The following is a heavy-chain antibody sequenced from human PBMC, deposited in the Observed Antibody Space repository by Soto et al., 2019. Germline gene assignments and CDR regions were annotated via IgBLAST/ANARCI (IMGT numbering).Heavy chain of an antibody. Sequence: QVQLVQSGAEVKKPGASVKVSCKASGYTFTGYYMHWVRQAPGQGLEWMGCINPNSGGTKSAQKFQGRVTMTRDTSISTAYMELSRMSSDDTAVYYCARRKGDYYDSSGYHYYFDYWGQGTLVTVSS. J-gene: IGHJ4*02. V-gene: IGHV1-2*02. CDR3: ARRKGDYYDSSGYHYYFDY. D-gene: IGHD3-22*01. CDR1: GYTFTGYY. CDR2: INPNSGGT.